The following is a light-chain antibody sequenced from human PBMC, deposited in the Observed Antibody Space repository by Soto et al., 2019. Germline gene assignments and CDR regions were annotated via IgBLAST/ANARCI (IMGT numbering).Light chain of an antibody. V-gene: IGKV1-5*01. CDR1: QSINNR. CDR3: EQFIDGWT. Sequence: MYISPSTLSANIGVRVTITCRASQSINNRLAWYQQMPGKAPNLLIYDASTLESGVPSRFRGSGSETEFTLTISCLQPDDFATYYCEQFIDGWTFGQGTKVDVK. CDR2: DAS. J-gene: IGKJ1*01.